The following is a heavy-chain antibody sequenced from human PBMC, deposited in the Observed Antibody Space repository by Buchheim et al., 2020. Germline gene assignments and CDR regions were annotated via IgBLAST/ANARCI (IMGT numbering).Heavy chain of an antibody. CDR2: IKSKTDGGTT. Sequence: EVQLVESGGGLVKPGGSLRLSCAASGFTFSNAWMNWVRQAPGKGLEWVGRIKSKTDGGTTDYAAPVKGRFTISRDDSKNTLDLQMNSLKTEDTAVYYCSVEGGYDFWRGSNNYHFDYWGPGTL. CDR1: GFTFSNAW. CDR3: SVEGGYDFWRGSNNYHFDY. D-gene: IGHD3-3*01. V-gene: IGHV3-15*07. J-gene: IGHJ4*02.